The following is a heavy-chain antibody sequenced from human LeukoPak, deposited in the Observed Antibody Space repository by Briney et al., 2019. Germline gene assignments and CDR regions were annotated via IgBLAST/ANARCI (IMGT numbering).Heavy chain of an antibody. CDR3: ARDFYQEGGRWLDVFDI. CDR1: GYTFTSYG. J-gene: IGHJ3*02. V-gene: IGHV1-18*01. D-gene: IGHD6-19*01. CDR2: ISGYTGET. Sequence: GASVKVSCKASGYTFTSYGISWARQAPGQGLEWMGWISGYTGETRYAQKLQGRVAMTTDTSTSTVYMELRSLRSDDTAVYYCARDFYQEGGRWLDVFDIWGQGTMVTVSS.